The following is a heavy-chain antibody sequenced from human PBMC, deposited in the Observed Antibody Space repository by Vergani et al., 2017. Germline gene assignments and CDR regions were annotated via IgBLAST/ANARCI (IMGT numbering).Heavy chain of an antibody. CDR1: GFTFSSYA. Sequence: VQLLESGGGLVQPGGSLRLSCGASGFTFSSYAMTWVRQAPGQGLEWVAVIWFDGDNKYYADSVKGRFTIARDNSKNTLFLQMNSLRAEDTAVYYCVRDRRPEVVNIFDYWGRGTLVTVSS. D-gene: IGHD4-23*01. CDR2: IWFDGDNK. CDR3: VRDRRPEVVNIFDY. J-gene: IGHJ4*02. V-gene: IGHV3-33*08.